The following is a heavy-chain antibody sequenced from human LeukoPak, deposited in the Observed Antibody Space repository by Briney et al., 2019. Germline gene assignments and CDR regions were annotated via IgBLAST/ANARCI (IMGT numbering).Heavy chain of an antibody. V-gene: IGHV3-33*01. CDR1: GFTFSSYG. Sequence: GRSLRLSCAASGFTFSSYGLHWVRHTPGKGLEWVAVIWYDGSNKYYADSVKGRFTISRDDSENTLYLQMNSLRAEDTAVYYCARDEALGVYGAWGQGTLVTVSS. D-gene: IGHD4/OR15-4a*01. CDR2: IWYDGSNK. CDR3: ARDEALGVYGA. J-gene: IGHJ5*02.